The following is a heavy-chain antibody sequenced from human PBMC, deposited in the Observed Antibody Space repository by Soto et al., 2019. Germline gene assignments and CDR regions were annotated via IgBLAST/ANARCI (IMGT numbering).Heavy chain of an antibody. V-gene: IGHV3-23*01. CDR1: GFTFSSYA. CDR2: ISGSGGST. J-gene: IGHJ6*02. Sequence: EVQLLESGGGLVQPGGSLRLSCAASGFTFSSYAMSWVRQAPGKGLEWVSAISGSGGSTYYADSVKGRFTISRDNSKHTLYLQMNSLRAEDTAVYYCAKNPILLGFSYYYYGMDVWGQGTTVTVSS. D-gene: IGHD3-10*01. CDR3: AKNPILLGFSYYYYGMDV.